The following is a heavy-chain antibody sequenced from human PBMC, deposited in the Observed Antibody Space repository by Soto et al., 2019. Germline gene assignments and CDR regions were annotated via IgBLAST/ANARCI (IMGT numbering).Heavy chain of an antibody. CDR2: ISYDGIDK. Sequence: PGGSLRLSCAASGFTFRNYAMHWVRQAPGKGLEWVAFISYDGIDKYYADSVKGRLTVSRDNSENTVSLEMTSLRAEDTAVYYCAKGGRQWLVTSDFNYWGQGALVTVSS. D-gene: IGHD6-19*01. J-gene: IGHJ4*02. V-gene: IGHV3-30-3*01. CDR3: AKGGRQWLVTSDFNY. CDR1: GFTFRNYA.